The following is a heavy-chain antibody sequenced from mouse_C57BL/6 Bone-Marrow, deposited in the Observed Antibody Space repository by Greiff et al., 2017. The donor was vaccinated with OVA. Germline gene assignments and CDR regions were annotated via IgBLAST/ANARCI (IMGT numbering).Heavy chain of an antibody. CDR2: ISSGGSYT. Sequence: EVKVVESGGDLVKPGGSLKLSCAASGFTFSSYGMSWVRQTPDKRLEWVATISSGGSYTYYPDSVKGRFTISRDNAKNTLYLQMSSLKSEDTAMYYCARHNYWGQGTLVTVSA. V-gene: IGHV5-6*01. CDR1: GFTFSSYG. J-gene: IGHJ3*01. CDR3: ARHNY.